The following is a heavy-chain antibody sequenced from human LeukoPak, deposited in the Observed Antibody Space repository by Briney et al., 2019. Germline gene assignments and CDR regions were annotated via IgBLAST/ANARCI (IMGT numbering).Heavy chain of an antibody. D-gene: IGHD1-1*01. CDR1: GGSFSGYY. Sequence: SETLSLTCAVYGGSFSGYYWSWIRQPPGKGLEWIGEIYHSGGTNYNPSLKSRVTISVDTSKNQFSLKLSSVTAADTAVYYCARRYTNYAPLDDWGQGTLVTVSS. V-gene: IGHV4-34*01. CDR3: ARRYTNYAPLDD. J-gene: IGHJ4*02. CDR2: IYHSGGT.